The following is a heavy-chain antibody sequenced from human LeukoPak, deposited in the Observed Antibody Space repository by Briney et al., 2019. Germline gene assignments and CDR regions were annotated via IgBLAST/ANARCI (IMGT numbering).Heavy chain of an antibody. Sequence: GGSLRLSCAASGFTCSTYVMSWVRQAPGKGLEWLSLILHNGDSTYYADSVKGRFTISRDNSKNTLYLQMNSLRAEDTAVYYCARLSSFAFDIWGQGTMVTISS. CDR3: ARLSSFAFDI. J-gene: IGHJ3*02. D-gene: IGHD3-16*02. CDR2: ILHNGDST. V-gene: IGHV3-23*01. CDR1: GFTCSTYV.